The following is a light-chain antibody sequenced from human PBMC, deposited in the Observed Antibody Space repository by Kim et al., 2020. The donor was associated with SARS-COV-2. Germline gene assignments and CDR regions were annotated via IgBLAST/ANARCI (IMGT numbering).Light chain of an antibody. CDR1: RGSIASNY. V-gene: IGLV6-57*03. CDR3: QSYDSNNWV. CDR2: EDN. Sequence: GKTVTISCTRSRGSIASNYVQWYQQRPGSAPTTVIYEDNQRPSGVPDRFSGSIDSSSNSASLTISGLKTEDEADYYCQSYDSNNWVFGGGTQLTVL. J-gene: IGLJ3*02.